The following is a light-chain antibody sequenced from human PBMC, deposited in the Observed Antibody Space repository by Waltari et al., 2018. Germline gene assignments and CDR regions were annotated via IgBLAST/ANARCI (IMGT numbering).Light chain of an antibody. CDR3: AAWDDSLSGLV. Sequence: QSVVTQPPSASGTPGQRVTISCSGSSSNIGSNYGYWFQQIPGTAPKLLIYSHKRRPSGVPDRFSGSKSGTSASLAIGGLRSEDEADYYCAAWDDSLSGLVFGGGTKLTVL. CDR1: SSNIGSNY. J-gene: IGLJ2*01. V-gene: IGLV1-47*01. CDR2: SHK.